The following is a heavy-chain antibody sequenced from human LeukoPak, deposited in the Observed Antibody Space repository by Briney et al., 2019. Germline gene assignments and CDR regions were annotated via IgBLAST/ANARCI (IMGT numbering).Heavy chain of an antibody. Sequence: GASVKVSCKASGYTFTSYGISWVRQAPGQGLEWMGWISAYNGNTNYAQKFQGRVTITADKSTSTAYMELSSLRSEDTAVYYCARGPIAAAGTHFDYWGQGTLVTVSS. CDR3: ARGPIAAAGTHFDY. CDR2: ISAYNGNT. J-gene: IGHJ4*02. V-gene: IGHV1-18*01. CDR1: GYTFTSYG. D-gene: IGHD6-13*01.